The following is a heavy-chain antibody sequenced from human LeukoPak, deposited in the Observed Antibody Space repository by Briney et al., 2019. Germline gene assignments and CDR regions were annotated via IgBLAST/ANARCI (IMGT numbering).Heavy chain of an antibody. D-gene: IGHD3-22*01. CDR1: GFTFSSYW. CDR2: IKQDGSEK. Sequence: GGSLRLSCAASGFTFSSYWMSWVRQAPGKGLEWVANIKQDGSEKYYVDSVKGRFTISRDNAKNSLYLQMNSVRAEDTAVYYCARDLGVVIAHYYYYYMDVWGKGTTVTVSS. V-gene: IGHV3-7*01. CDR3: ARDLGVVIAHYYYYYMDV. J-gene: IGHJ6*03.